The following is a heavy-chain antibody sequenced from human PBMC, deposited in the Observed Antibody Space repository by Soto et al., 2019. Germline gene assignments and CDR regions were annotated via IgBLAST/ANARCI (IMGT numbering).Heavy chain of an antibody. CDR1: GGSISSAAYY. D-gene: IGHD5-18*01. CDR3: ARGVAKGIQLWFQRSYFDY. CDR2: ISHSGST. Sequence: PSETLSLTCTVSGGSISSAAYYWSWIRQHPGKGLEWIGYISHSGSTYYTPSLKSRVTISADTSKNQFSLNLTSVTAADTAVYYCARGVAKGIQLWFQRSYFDYWGQGTLVTVSS. J-gene: IGHJ4*02. V-gene: IGHV4-31*03.